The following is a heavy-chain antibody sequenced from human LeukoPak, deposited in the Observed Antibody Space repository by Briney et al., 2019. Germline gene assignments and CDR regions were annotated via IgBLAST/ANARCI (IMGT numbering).Heavy chain of an antibody. CDR1: GYTFTGYY. Sequence: SVKVSCKASGYTFTGYYMHWVRQAPGQGLEWMGGIIPIFGTANYAQKFQGRVTITTDESTSTAYMELSSLRSEDTAVYYCARRRRRSSSEDYWGQGTLVTVSS. D-gene: IGHD6-6*01. V-gene: IGHV1-69*05. J-gene: IGHJ4*02. CDR2: IIPIFGTA. CDR3: ARRRRRSSSEDY.